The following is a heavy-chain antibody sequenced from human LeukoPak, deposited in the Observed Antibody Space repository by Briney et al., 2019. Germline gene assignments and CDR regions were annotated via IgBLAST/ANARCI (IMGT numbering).Heavy chain of an antibody. V-gene: IGHV4-59*08. J-gene: IGHJ4*02. D-gene: IGHD4-17*01. CDR1: GGSISSYY. CDR3: ARHFVQDYGDYPYFDY. Sequence: TETLSLTCTVSGGSISSYYWSWIRQPPGKGLEWIGYIYYSGSTNYNPSLKSRVTISVDTSKNQFSLKLSSVPAADTAVYYCARHFVQDYGDYPYFDYWGQGTLVTVSS. CDR2: IYYSGST.